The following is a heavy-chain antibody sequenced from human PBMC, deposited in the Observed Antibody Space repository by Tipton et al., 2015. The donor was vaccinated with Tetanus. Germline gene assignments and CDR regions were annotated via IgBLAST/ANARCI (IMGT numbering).Heavy chain of an antibody. CDR3: AKSLYGGTDY. V-gene: IGHV3-23*01. CDR2: ISGSGGTT. J-gene: IGHJ4*02. Sequence: SLRLSCAASGMTLSYFAMSWVRQAPGKGLEWVSGISGSGGTTNYADSVKGRFTISRDNSKNTLYLQMNSLRAEDTAVYYCAKSLYGGTDYWGQGTLVTVSS. CDR1: GMTLSYFA. D-gene: IGHD2-2*02.